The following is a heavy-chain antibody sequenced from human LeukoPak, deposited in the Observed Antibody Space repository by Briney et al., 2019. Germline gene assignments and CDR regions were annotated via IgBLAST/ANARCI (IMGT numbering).Heavy chain of an antibody. J-gene: IGHJ6*02. V-gene: IGHV4-34*01. CDR3: ASTFPHTIFGVVIPTSYYYYGMDV. CDR1: GGSFSDNS. Sequence: SETLSLTCTVNGGSFSDNSWSWIRQPPGKGLEWIGEITHVGSTSYNPSLKSRVTTSIDTSKNHFSLRLSSVTAADTAVYYCASTFPHTIFGVVIPTSYYYYGMDVWGQGTTVTVSS. D-gene: IGHD3-3*01. CDR2: ITHVGST.